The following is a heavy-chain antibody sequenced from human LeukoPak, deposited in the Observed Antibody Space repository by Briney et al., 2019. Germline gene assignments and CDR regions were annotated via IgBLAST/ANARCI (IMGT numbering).Heavy chain of an antibody. CDR2: INPNIGDT. V-gene: IGHV1-2*02. CDR3: AALRPHYSLWYFDY. J-gene: IGHJ4*02. Sequence: GASVKVSCKASGYSFTGYYMHWVRQAPGQGLEWMGWINPNIGDTNYAQKFQGRVTMTRDTSISTAYMELTRLSSDDTAVYYCAALRPHYSLWYFDYWGQGTLVTVSS. CDR1: GYSFTGYY. D-gene: IGHD2-21*01.